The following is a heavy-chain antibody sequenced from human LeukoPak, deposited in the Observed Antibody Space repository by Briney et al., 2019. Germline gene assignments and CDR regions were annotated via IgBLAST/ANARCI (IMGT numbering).Heavy chain of an antibody. D-gene: IGHD2-15*01. J-gene: IGHJ4*02. CDR1: GFTFSSYG. Sequence: GGSLRLSCAASGFTFSSYGMSWVRQAPGKGLEWVSATSGVGGSTYYADSVKGRFTIARDNSKNTLYLKMISLRAEDTAVYYCVPAQGATRGADYWGQGTLVTVSS. CDR2: TSGVGGST. V-gene: IGHV3-23*01. CDR3: VPAQGATRGADY.